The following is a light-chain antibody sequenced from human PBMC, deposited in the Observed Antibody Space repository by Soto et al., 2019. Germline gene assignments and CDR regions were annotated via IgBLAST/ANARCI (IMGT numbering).Light chain of an antibody. Sequence: QSALTQPACVSVSPGQSITISCTETSSDIGGYDYVSWYQQYPGKAPKLIIYEVTNRPSGVSNRFSGSKSGNTASLTISGLQAEDEADYFCSSCTSFTTYVFGPGTKVTVL. CDR3: SSCTSFTTYV. J-gene: IGLJ1*01. CDR2: EVT. V-gene: IGLV2-14*01. CDR1: SSDIGGYDY.